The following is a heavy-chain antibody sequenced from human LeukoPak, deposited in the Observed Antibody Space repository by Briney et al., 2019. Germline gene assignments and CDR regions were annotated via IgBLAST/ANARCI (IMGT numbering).Heavy chain of an antibody. Sequence: GGSLRLSCAASGFTFSSYAMSWVRQAPGKGLEWVSAISGSGGSTYYADSVKGRFTISRDNSKNTLYLQMNSLRVEDTAVYYCAKDRIAVAGFRYGMDVWGQGTTVTVSS. CDR2: ISGSGGST. CDR1: GFTFSSYA. D-gene: IGHD6-19*01. J-gene: IGHJ6*02. CDR3: AKDRIAVAGFRYGMDV. V-gene: IGHV3-23*01.